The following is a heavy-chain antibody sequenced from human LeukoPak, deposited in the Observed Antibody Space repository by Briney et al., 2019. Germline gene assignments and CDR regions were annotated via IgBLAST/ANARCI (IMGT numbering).Heavy chain of an antibody. CDR3: ARDLLYSSSWYVGLDY. CDR1: GFTFSSYG. CDR2: IWYDGSNK. Sequence: LGRSLRLSCAASGFTFSSYGMHWVRQAPGKGLEWVAVIWYDGSNKYYADSVKGRFTISRDNSKNTLYLQMNSLRAEDTAVYYCARDLLYSSSWYVGLDYWGQGTLVTVSS. J-gene: IGHJ4*02. D-gene: IGHD6-13*01. V-gene: IGHV3-33*01.